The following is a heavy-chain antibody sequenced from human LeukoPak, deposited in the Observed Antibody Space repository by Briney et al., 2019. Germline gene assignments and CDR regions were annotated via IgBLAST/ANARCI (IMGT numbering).Heavy chain of an antibody. CDR1: GDILSSSSAA. CDR3: ARGVNDFDY. V-gene: IGHV6-1*01. J-gene: IGHJ4*02. CDR2: TYYRSKWYN. Sequence: SQTLSLTCAISGDILSSSSAAWDWIRHSASRGREWLGSTYYRSKWYNDYEASVKSRIITNPDTTKNQFSLKLNSVAAEDAAVYYCARGVNDFDYWGQGTLVTVSS. D-gene: IGHD3-16*01.